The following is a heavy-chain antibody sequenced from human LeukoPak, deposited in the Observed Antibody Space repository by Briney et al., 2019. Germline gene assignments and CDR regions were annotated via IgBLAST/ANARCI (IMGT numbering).Heavy chain of an antibody. D-gene: IGHD2-15*01. CDR3: AAEFRSGRPGY. CDR2: IVVGSGNT. J-gene: IGHJ4*02. V-gene: IGHV1-58*02. CDR1: GFTFTSSV. Sequence: SVKVSCKASGFTFTSSVMQWVRQARGQRLEWIGWIVVGSGNTNYAQKFQERVTITRDMSTSTAYMELSSLRSEDTAVYYCAAEFRSGRPGYWGQGTLVTVSS.